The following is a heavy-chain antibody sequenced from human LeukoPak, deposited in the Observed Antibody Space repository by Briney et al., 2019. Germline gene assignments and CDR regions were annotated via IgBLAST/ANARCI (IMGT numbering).Heavy chain of an antibody. CDR1: GFTFSSYS. Sequence: GGSLRLSCAASGFTFSSYSMNWFRQAPGKGLEWVSSISSSSSYIYYADSVKGRFTISRDNARNSLYLQMNSLRAEDTAVYYCARAYDSSKGDYWGQGTLVTVSS. CDR3: ARAYDSSKGDY. V-gene: IGHV3-21*01. J-gene: IGHJ4*02. CDR2: ISSSSSYI. D-gene: IGHD3-22*01.